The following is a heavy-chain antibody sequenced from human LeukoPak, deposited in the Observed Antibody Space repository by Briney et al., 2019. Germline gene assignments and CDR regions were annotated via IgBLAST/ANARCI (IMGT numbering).Heavy chain of an antibody. D-gene: IGHD2-2*01. CDR1: GGSITSYY. CDR3: ARLNYANWFNP. CDR2: IYYSGST. Sequence: SETLSLTCTVSGGSITSYYWSWIRQPPGKGLEWIGYIYYSGSTNHNPSLKSRVTISVDTSKNQVSLKLSSVTAADTAVYFCARLNYANWFNPCGQGTLVTVSS. V-gene: IGHV4-59*01. J-gene: IGHJ5*02.